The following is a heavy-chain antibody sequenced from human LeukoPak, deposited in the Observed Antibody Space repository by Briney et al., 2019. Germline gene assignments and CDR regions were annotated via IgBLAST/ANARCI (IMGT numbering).Heavy chain of an antibody. CDR2: IYYSGST. CDR1: GGSISSSSYY. CDR3: ARLGYCGGDCSYFDY. D-gene: IGHD2-21*02. V-gene: IGHV4-39*01. Sequence: PSETLSLTCTVSGGSISSSSYYWGWIRQPPGKGLEWIGSIYYSGSTYYNPSLKSRVTISVDTSKNQFSLKLSSVTAADTAVYYCARLGYCGGDCSYFDYWGQGTLVTVSS. J-gene: IGHJ4*02.